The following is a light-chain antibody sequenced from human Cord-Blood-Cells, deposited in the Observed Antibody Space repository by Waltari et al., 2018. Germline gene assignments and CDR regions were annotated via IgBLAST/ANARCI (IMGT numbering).Light chain of an antibody. CDR3: QQSYSTPPS. V-gene: IGKV1-39*01. CDR2: AAS. Sequence: DIQMTQSQYSLSASVGDRVTITCRASQSISSYLNWYPQKPGKAPKLLIYAASSLQSGVPSRFSGSGSGTDFTLTISSLQPEDFATYYCQQSYSTPPSFGQGTKLEIK. CDR1: QSISSY. J-gene: IGKJ2*03.